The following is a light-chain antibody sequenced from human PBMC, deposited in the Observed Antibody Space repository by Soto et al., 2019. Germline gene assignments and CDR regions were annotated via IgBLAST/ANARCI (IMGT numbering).Light chain of an antibody. CDR2: GAS. CDR1: QSVSSN. CDR3: HQYATSPFT. V-gene: IGKV3-15*01. J-gene: IGKJ2*01. Sequence: EIVMTQSPATLSVSPGERATLSCRASQSVSSNLAWYQQKPGQAPRLLIYGASTRATGIPARFSGSGSGTEFTLTISGVEPEDFAVYYCHQYATSPFTFGQGTKLEI.